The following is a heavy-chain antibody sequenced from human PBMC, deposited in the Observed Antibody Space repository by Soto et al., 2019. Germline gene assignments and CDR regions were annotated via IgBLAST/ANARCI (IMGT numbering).Heavy chain of an antibody. Sequence: EVQLVESGGGLVKPGGSLRLSCVASGFTFSNAWMNWVRQAPGKGLEWVGRIKSKTDGGTTDYAAPVKGRFTISRDDSKNTLYLQMNSLKTEDTAVYYCTTAVPGYYDSSGYYDYYGMDVWGQGTTVTVSS. CDR3: TTAVPGYYDSSGYYDYYGMDV. CDR1: GFTFSNAW. CDR2: IKSKTDGGTT. J-gene: IGHJ6*02. V-gene: IGHV3-15*07. D-gene: IGHD3-22*01.